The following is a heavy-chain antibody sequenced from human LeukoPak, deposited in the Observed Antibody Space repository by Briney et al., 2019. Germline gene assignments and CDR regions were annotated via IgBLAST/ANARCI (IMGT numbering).Heavy chain of an antibody. V-gene: IGHV1-2*06. Sequence: ASVKVSCKASGYAFTGYYMQWVRQAPGQGLEWMVRINPNSGGTNYAQKFQGRVTMTRDTSISTAYMELSRLRSDATAVYYCARIRYYYDSSGYYLDYWGQGTLVTVSS. D-gene: IGHD3-22*01. CDR1: GYAFTGYY. J-gene: IGHJ4*02. CDR2: INPNSGGT. CDR3: ARIRYYYDSSGYYLDY.